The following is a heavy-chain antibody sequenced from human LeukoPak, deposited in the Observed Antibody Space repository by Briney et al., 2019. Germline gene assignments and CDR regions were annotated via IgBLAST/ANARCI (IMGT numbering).Heavy chain of an antibody. Sequence: GASVKVSCKASGYTFTGYYMHWVRQAPGQGLDWMGWINPNSGGTNYAQKFQGRVTMTRDTSISTAYMELSRLRSDDTAVYYCARGPRVGATIGYYYGMDVWGQGTTVTVSS. D-gene: IGHD1-26*01. J-gene: IGHJ6*02. CDR1: GYTFTGYY. V-gene: IGHV1-2*02. CDR2: INPNSGGT. CDR3: ARGPRVGATIGYYYGMDV.